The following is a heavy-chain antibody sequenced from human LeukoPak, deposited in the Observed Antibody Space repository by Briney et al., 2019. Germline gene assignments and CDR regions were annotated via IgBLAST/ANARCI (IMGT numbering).Heavy chain of an antibody. J-gene: IGHJ4*02. V-gene: IGHV3-11*04. CDR2: ISSSGSTI. CDR3: ARSRYSTSSGGFDY. CDR1: GFTFSDYY. D-gene: IGHD6-6*01. Sequence: GGSLRLSCAASGFTFSDYYMSWIRQAPGKGLEWVSYISSSGSTIYYADSVKGRFTISRDNAKNTLYLQMNSLRGEDTAVYYCARSRYSTSSGGFDYWGQGILVTVSS.